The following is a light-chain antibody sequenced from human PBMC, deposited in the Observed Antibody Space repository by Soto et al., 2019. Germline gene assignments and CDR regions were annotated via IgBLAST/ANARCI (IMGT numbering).Light chain of an antibody. CDR1: SGSIASNY. CDR2: ESK. CDR3: QSYNSTNHVV. V-gene: IGLV6-57*04. Sequence: NFMLTQPHSVSESPGKTVTISCTPSSGSIASNYVQWYQQRPGSAPATVIYESKQRPSGVPDRFSGSIDSSSNSASLTISGLKTEDEADYYCQSYNSTNHVVIGGGTKLTVL. J-gene: IGLJ2*01.